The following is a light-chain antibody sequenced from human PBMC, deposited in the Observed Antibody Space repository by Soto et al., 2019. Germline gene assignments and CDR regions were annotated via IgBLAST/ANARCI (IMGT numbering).Light chain of an antibody. CDR1: SSDVGGYNH. V-gene: IGLV2-14*01. J-gene: IGLJ1*01. Sequence: QSALTQRASVSGSPGQSITISCTGTSSDVGGYNHVSWYQQHPGKAPKLMICDVSNRPSGVSNRFSGSKSGNTASLTISGLQPEDEADYYCSSFTSTSTNYVFGTGTKVTVL. CDR2: DVS. CDR3: SSFTSTSTNYV.